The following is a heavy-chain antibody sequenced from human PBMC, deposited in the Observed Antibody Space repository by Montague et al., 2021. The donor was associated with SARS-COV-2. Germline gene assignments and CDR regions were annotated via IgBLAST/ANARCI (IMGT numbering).Heavy chain of an antibody. D-gene: IGHD3-3*02. CDR3: ARRGTGIFEVLDY. J-gene: IGHJ4*02. V-gene: IGHV4-34*01. CDR2: INHSGAA. CDR1: GGSFRIYY. Sequence: SETLSLTCAIYGGSFRIYYWTWIRQPPGRGLEWIGAINHSGAANYNPSLKSRVSISVDASKNQFSLRLTSVTAADTAVYFCARRGTGIFEVLDYWGQGMLVTVSS.